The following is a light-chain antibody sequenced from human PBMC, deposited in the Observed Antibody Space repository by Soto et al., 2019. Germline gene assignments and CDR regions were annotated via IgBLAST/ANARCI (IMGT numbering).Light chain of an antibody. CDR2: DAS. Sequence: DIVLTQSPATLSLSPGERATLSCRASQSVSTYLAWYQQKPGQAPRLLIYDASNRATGIPARFSGSGSGTDFTHTISSLEPEDFAVYHCQQRSSWPSFGQGTRLEIK. CDR1: QSVSTY. J-gene: IGKJ5*01. CDR3: QQRSSWPS. V-gene: IGKV3-11*01.